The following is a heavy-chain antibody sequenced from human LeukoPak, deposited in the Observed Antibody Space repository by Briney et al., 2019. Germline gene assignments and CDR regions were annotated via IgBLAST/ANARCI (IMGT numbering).Heavy chain of an antibody. CDR1: DFTFSNYA. D-gene: IGHD3-22*01. CDR3: ARDPRGPTGYDSSGRDTFDY. CDR2: ILYDGTMQ. Sequence: GGSLRLSCAASDFTFSNYAMHWVRQAPGKGLEWVAVILYDGTMQYYADSLKGRFTISRDNSQNTLYLQMRSLRVEDTAVYFCARDPRGPTGYDSSGRDTFDYWGQGTLVTVSS. V-gene: IGHV3-30*04. J-gene: IGHJ4*02.